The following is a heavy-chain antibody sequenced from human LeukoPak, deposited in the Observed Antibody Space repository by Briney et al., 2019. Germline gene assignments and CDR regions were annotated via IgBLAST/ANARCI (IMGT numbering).Heavy chain of an antibody. Sequence: GASVKVSRKASGYTFTSCHINWVRPATRQGLEWMGWMNPNNGNTGYGQSFQGRITMTRDIPIGTAYVELSNLTSEDMAMYYCTRGSSGRRDNWGEGTLVIVSP. V-gene: IGHV1-8*01. CDR1: GYTFTSCH. CDR2: MNPNNGNT. J-gene: IGHJ4*02. CDR3: TRGSSGRRDN. D-gene: IGHD6-19*01.